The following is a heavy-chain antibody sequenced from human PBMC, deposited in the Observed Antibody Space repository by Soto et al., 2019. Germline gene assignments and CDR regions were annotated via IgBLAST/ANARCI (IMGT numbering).Heavy chain of an antibody. D-gene: IGHD3-3*01. J-gene: IGHJ4*02. Sequence: SDTLSITCTVTDYSSTGHIYYWGWIRQSPGREMQWIGTMHHTVTTSYNPSLQSRATIAIDEAKNRMFLKLISVTAADTAVYYCERVLGEQRNRFFVGFDSWGQGTLVNVYS. CDR3: ERVLGEQRNRFFVGFDS. V-gene: IGHV4-39*01. CDR2: MHHTVTT. CDR1: DYSSTGHIYY.